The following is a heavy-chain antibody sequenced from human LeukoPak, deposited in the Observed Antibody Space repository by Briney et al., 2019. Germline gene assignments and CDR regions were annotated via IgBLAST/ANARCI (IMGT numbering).Heavy chain of an antibody. CDR3: AGGGGLPIAY. D-gene: IGHD3-16*01. CDR1: GFTDSNNY. J-gene: IGHJ4*02. Sequence: PGGSLRLSWLASGFTDSNNYMNWVRQAPGKGLEWVSVIYSDGTTYYADSVKGRFTISRDNSISRDNSNNILYLQMNSLRAEDTAVYYCAGGGGLPIAYWGQGTLVTVSS. CDR2: IYSDGTT. V-gene: IGHV3-66*01.